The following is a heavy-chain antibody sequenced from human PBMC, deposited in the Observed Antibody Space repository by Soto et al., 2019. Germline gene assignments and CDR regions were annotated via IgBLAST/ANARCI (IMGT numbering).Heavy chain of an antibody. V-gene: IGHV3-30*18. CDR2: ISYDGSNK. CDR3: AKEIGY. J-gene: IGHJ4*02. CDR1: GFTFSSYG. Sequence: QVQLVESGGGVVQPGRSLRLSCAASGFTFSSYGMHWVRQAPGKGLEWVAVISYDGSNKYYADSVKGRFTISRDNSKNTLYLQMNSLRAEDTAVYYWAKEIGYWGQGTLVTVSS.